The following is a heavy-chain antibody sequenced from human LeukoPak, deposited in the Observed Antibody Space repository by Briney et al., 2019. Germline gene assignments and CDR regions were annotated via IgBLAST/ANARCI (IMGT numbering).Heavy chain of an antibody. CDR2: TYCGGST. CDR1: RFNVSSNH. V-gene: IGHV3-53*01. J-gene: IGHJ5*02. CDR3: AREVITMVRGVEYNWFDP. Sequence: GGALRLSCAASRFNVSSNHMGRVREPPGKGLEWVYVTYCGGSTYYADPVKGRVTLGRDNAQNTLDLQMTSLRAEDTAVHYCAREVITMVRGVEYNWFDPWGQGPLVTVSS. D-gene: IGHD3-10*01.